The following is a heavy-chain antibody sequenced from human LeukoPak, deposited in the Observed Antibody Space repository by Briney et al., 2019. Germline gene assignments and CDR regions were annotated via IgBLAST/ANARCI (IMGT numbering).Heavy chain of an antibody. J-gene: IGHJ6*03. CDR2: ISGSGGGT. D-gene: IGHD2-2*01. Sequence: GGPLRLSCAASGFTFSSYAMSWVRQAPGKGLEWVSAISGSGGGTYYADSVKGRFTVSRDKSKNTLYLQMNSLRAEDTAVYYCASSRGGYCSSTTCRYYYYYYMDVWGKGTTVTVSS. V-gene: IGHV3-23*01. CDR1: GFTFSSYA. CDR3: ASSRGGYCSSTTCRYYYYYYMDV.